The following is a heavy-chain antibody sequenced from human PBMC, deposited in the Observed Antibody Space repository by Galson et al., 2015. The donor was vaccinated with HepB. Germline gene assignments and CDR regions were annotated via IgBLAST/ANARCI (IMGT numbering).Heavy chain of an antibody. J-gene: IGHJ4*02. D-gene: IGHD4-23*01. CDR3: TTLEYGGH. Sequence: SLRLSCAVSGLTFSRAWMTWVRQAPGKGLEWVGRIKIKSHGGTTDYGAPVKGRFTISRDDPKNTLYLQMNSLKTEDTAVYYCTTLEYGGHWGRGTLVAVSS. CDR1: GLTFSRAW. V-gene: IGHV3-15*01. CDR2: IKIKSHGGTT.